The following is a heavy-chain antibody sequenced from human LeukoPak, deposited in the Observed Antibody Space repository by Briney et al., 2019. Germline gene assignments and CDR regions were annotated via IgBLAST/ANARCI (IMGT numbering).Heavy chain of an antibody. V-gene: IGHV4-34*01. CDR3: ARVPYYYDSSGYSRGIWFDP. J-gene: IGHJ5*02. Sequence: SETLFLTCAVYGGSFSGYYWSWIRQPPGKGLEWIGEINHSGSTNYNPSLKSRVTISVDTSKNQFSLKLSSVTAADTAVYYCARVPYYYDSSGYSRGIWFDPWGQGTLVTVSS. CDR1: GGSFSGYY. CDR2: INHSGST. D-gene: IGHD3-22*01.